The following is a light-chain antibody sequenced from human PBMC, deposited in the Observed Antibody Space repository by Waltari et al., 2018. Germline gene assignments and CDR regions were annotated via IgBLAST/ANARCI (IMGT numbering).Light chain of an antibody. CDR1: QDIGKY. V-gene: IGKV1-33*01. Sequence: DIRMTQSPSSLSASVGDRVTITCQANQDIGKYLNWYQQKPGKAPRPLIYDAANLEAGVPSKFSGSGSGTDYTFTITSLQPEDVATYYCQQYDNLPLTFGGGTKVE. CDR3: QQYDNLPLT. CDR2: DAA. J-gene: IGKJ4*01.